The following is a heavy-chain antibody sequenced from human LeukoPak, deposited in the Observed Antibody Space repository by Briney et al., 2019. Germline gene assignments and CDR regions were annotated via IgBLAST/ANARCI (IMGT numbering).Heavy chain of an antibody. V-gene: IGHV3-48*04. CDR3: ARVKTRWFDY. CDR1: GFTFSSYS. J-gene: IGHJ4*02. CDR2: ISSSSSTI. Sequence: GGSLRLSCAASGFTFSSYSMNWVRQAPGKGLEWVSYISSSSSTIYYADSVKGQFTISRDNAKNSLYLQMNSLRAEDTAVYYCARVKTRWFDYWGQGTLVTVSS. D-gene: IGHD5-24*01.